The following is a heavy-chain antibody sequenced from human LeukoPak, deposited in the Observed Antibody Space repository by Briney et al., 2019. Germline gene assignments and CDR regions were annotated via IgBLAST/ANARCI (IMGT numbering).Heavy chain of an antibody. CDR3: ARSYYDFWSGSSRTGLDP. J-gene: IGHJ5*02. D-gene: IGHD3-3*01. CDR2: IYYSGST. CDR1: GGSISSYY. V-gene: IGHV4-59*12. Sequence: SETLSLTCTVSGGSISSYYWSWIRQPPGKGLEWIGYIYYSGSTNYNPSLKSRVTISVDTSKNQFSLKLSSVTAADTAVYYCARSYYDFWSGSSRTGLDPWGQGTLVTVSS.